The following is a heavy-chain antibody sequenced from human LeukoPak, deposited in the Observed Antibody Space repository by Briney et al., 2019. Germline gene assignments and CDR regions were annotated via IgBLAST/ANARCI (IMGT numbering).Heavy chain of an antibody. CDR2: IYSGGST. D-gene: IGHD3-22*01. CDR1: GFTVSSNY. CDR3: AHVNYDSSGYWFDP. J-gene: IGHJ5*02. V-gene: IGHV3-66*02. Sequence: GGSLRLSCAASGFTVSSNYMSWVRQAPGKGLEWVSVIYSGGSTYYADSVKGRFTISRDNSRNTLYLQMNSLRAEDTAVYYCAHVNYDSSGYWFDPWGQGTLVTVSS.